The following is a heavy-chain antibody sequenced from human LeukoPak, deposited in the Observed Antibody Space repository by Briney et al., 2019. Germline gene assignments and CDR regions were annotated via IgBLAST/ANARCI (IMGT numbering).Heavy chain of an antibody. D-gene: IGHD6-13*01. CDR3: AKALGSSMPRGMDV. V-gene: IGHV3-9*01. Sequence: GGSLRLSCAASGFTFDDYAMHWVRRAPGKGLEWVSGISWNSGSIGYADSVKGRFTISRDNAKNSLYLQMNSLRAEDTALYYCAKALGSSMPRGMDVWGQGTTVTVSS. CDR1: GFTFDDYA. CDR2: ISWNSGSI. J-gene: IGHJ6*02.